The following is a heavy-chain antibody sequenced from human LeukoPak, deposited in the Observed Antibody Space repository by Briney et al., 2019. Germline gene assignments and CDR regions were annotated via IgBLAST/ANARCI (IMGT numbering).Heavy chain of an antibody. V-gene: IGHV3-9*01. CDR1: GFTFDDYA. D-gene: IGHD5-18*01. CDR2: ISWNSGSI. Sequence: PGGSLRLCCAASGFTFDDYAMHWVRHAPGKGLEGVSGISWNSGSIGYADSVKGRFTISRDNAKNSLYLQMNSLRAEDTAVYYCAKRCSYGSSERDYFDYWGQGTLVTVSS. J-gene: IGHJ4*02. CDR3: AKRCSYGSSERDYFDY.